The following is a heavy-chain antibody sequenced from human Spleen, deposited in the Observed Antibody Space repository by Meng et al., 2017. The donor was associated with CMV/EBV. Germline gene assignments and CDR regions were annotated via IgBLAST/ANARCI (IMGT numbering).Heavy chain of an antibody. CDR1: GFAFSRYS. J-gene: IGHJ4*02. D-gene: IGHD1-14*01. Sequence: GESLKISCAASGFAFSRYSMNWVRQAPGKGLEWVSSISSAGGFIYLADSLKGRFTISRDNDKNLLYLQMNNLRAEDTAIYYCVSPEINGLSKHFDHWGQGTLVTVSS. V-gene: IGHV3-21*01. CDR2: ISSAGGFI. CDR3: VSPEINGLSKHFDH.